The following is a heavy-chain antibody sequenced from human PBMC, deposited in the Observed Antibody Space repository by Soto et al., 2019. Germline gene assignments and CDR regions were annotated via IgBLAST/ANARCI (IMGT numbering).Heavy chain of an antibody. D-gene: IGHD2-15*01. CDR2: INHSGST. CDR3: ARGWVVAAMFLYYYYGMDV. J-gene: IGHJ6*02. V-gene: IGHV4-34*01. CDR1: GGSFSGYY. Sequence: SETLSLTCAVYGGSFSGYYWSWIRQPPGEGLEWIGEINHSGSTNYNPSLKSRVTISVDTSKNQFSLKLSSVTAADTAVYYCARGWVVAAMFLYYYYGMDVWGQGTTVTVSS.